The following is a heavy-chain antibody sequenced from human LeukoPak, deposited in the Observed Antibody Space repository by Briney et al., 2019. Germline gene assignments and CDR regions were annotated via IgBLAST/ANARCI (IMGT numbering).Heavy chain of an antibody. V-gene: IGHV4-30-4*01. J-gene: IGHJ5*02. CDR1: GGSISSGDYY. Sequence: SETLSLTCTVSGGSISSGDYYWSWIRQPPGKGLEWIGYIYYSGSTYYNPSLKSRVTISVDTSKNQFSLKLSSVTAADTAVYYCARDATMVRGPNWFDPWGQGTLVTVSS. CDR2: IYYSGST. D-gene: IGHD3-10*01. CDR3: ARDATMVRGPNWFDP.